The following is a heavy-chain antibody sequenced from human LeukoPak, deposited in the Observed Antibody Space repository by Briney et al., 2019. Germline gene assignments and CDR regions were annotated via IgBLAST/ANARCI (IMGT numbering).Heavy chain of an antibody. D-gene: IGHD5-18*01. Sequence: SETLSLTCTVSGGSISSYYWSWIRQPPGKGLEWIGFIYYSGSTNSNPSLKSRVTISVGKSKNQFSLKLTYVTAADTAVYYCAKDPHTGIAPGYWGQGTLVTVSS. CDR1: GGSISSYY. J-gene: IGHJ4*02. CDR3: AKDPHTGIAPGY. V-gene: IGHV4-59*12. CDR2: IYYSGST.